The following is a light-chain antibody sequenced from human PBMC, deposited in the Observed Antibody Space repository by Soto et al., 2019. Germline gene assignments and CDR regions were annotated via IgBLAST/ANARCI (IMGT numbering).Light chain of an antibody. Sequence: DIQMTQSPSSLSASVGDRVTITCRASQTISNYLNWYHQKPGQPPKLLIYGISTLQSGVPSRFSGSGSGTDFTLTISSLQPEDFATYYCQQSFNTPYTFGQGTELEVK. J-gene: IGKJ2*01. CDR2: GIS. V-gene: IGKV1-39*01. CDR1: QTISNY. CDR3: QQSFNTPYT.